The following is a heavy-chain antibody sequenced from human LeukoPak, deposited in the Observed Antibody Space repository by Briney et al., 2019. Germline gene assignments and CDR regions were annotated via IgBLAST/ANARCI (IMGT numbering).Heavy chain of an antibody. J-gene: IGHJ3*02. CDR3: ARPPVEMATTHDAFDI. D-gene: IGHD5-24*01. CDR1: GFTFSSYE. Sequence: QPGGSLRLSCAASGFTFSSYEMNWVRQAPGKGLEWVSYISSSGSTIYYADSVKGRFTISRDNAKNSLYLQMNSLRAEDTAVYYCARPPVEMATTHDAFDIWGQGTMVTVSS. V-gene: IGHV3-48*03. CDR2: ISSSGSTI.